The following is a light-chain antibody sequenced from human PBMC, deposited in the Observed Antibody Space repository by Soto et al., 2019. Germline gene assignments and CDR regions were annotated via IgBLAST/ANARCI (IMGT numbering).Light chain of an antibody. J-gene: IGKJ2*01. Sequence: DIQITHSAGSVSAPACKTVRTTCRASQNIGNWLAWYQQKPGKAPQLLIYAASSLQSGVSSRFSGSGSGTGYTLTISSLQPEDFATYYCQQDNSFPYTFGQGTKVDI. V-gene: IGKV1-12*01. CDR3: QQDNSFPYT. CDR1: QNIGNW. CDR2: AAS.